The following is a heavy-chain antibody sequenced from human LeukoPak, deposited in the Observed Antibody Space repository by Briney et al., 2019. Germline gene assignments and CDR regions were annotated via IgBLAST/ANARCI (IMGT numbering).Heavy chain of an antibody. CDR1: GASISNDNW. V-gene: IGHV4-4*02. D-gene: IGHD3-10*01. J-gene: IGHJ4*02. Sequence: PSETLSLTCAVSGASISNDNWWTWVRQPPGKGLEWMGEIDHRGTTNYNPSLKSRVTLSVDKSNNKFSLKLTSVTAADTAIYYCATDRPGRYFASGSYGYWGQGTLVTVSS. CDR2: IDHRGTT. CDR3: ATDRPGRYFASGSYGY.